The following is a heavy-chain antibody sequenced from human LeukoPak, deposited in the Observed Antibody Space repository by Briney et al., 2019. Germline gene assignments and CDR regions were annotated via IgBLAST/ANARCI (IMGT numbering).Heavy chain of an antibody. Sequence: PSETLSLTCTVSGDPITKTNWWGWVRQPPGRGLQGVGQIYHGGSTDYNPSLKSRVSISMDKSKNQFSLRLTSVTAADTAVYYCARLNDYGGHLDYWGQGTLVTVSS. D-gene: IGHD4-23*01. CDR2: IYHGGST. CDR1: GDPITKTNW. V-gene: IGHV4-4*02. CDR3: ARLNDYGGHLDY. J-gene: IGHJ4*02.